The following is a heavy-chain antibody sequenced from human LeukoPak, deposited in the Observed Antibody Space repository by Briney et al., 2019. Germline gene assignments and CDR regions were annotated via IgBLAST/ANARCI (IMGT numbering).Heavy chain of an antibody. CDR2: INPSGGST. Sequence: GASVKVSCKASGYTFTSYYMHWVRQAPRQGLEWMGIINPSGGSTSYAQKFQGRVTMTRDTSTSTVYMELSSLRSEDTAVYYCARAFNSIVVVPASYYYGMDVWGQGTTVTVSS. J-gene: IGHJ6*02. V-gene: IGHV1-46*01. CDR3: ARAFNSIVVVPASYYYGMDV. D-gene: IGHD2-2*01. CDR1: GYTFTSYY.